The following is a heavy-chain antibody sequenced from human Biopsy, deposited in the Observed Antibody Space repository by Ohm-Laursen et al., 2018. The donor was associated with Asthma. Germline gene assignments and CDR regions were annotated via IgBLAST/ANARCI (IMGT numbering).Heavy chain of an antibody. CDR2: THHNGYT. Sequence: SDTLSLTCAVYGGSFSSNYWSWIRQTPGKGLEWLGDTHHNGYTNYNPSLSRRLTLSVDTSKSQFSLRLTSVTAADTAVYYCARGSSSRLSQWELLVSGGKRAHSYYGMDVWGQGTTVTVSS. J-gene: IGHJ6*02. CDR3: ARGSSSRLSQWELLVSGGKRAHSYYGMDV. V-gene: IGHV4-34*01. CDR1: GGSFSSNY. D-gene: IGHD1-26*01.